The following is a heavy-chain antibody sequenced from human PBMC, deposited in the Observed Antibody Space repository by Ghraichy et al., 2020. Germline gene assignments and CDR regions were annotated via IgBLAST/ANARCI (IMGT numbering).Heavy chain of an antibody. J-gene: IGHJ6*02. CDR3: ARGVVVVAAIYYGMDV. D-gene: IGHD2-15*01. V-gene: IGHV4-34*01. CDR1: GGSFSGYY. Sequence: SETLSLTCAVYGGSFSGYYWSWIRQPPGKGLEWIREINHSGSTNYNPSLKSRVTISVDTSKNQFSLKLSSVTAADTAVYYCARGVVVVAAIYYGMDVWGQGTTVTVSS. CDR2: INHSGST.